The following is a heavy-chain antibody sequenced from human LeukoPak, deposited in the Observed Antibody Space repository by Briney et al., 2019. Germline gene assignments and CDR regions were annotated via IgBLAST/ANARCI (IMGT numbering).Heavy chain of an antibody. D-gene: IGHD1-26*01. V-gene: IGHV4-39*01. Sequence: SETLSLTCTVSGGSISSSSYYWGWIRQPPGKGLEWIGSIYYSGSTYYNPSRKSRVTISVDTSKNQFSLRLSSVTAADTAVYYCARRGGSGRAFDYWGQGTLVTVSS. CDR1: GGSISSSSYY. CDR3: ARRGGSGRAFDY. J-gene: IGHJ4*02. CDR2: IYYSGST.